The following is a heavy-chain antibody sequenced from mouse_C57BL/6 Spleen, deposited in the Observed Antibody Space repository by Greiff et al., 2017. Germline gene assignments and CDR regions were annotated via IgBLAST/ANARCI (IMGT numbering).Heavy chain of an antibody. CDR3: ARSGAYYGSSYIDY. V-gene: IGHV1-82*01. J-gene: IGHJ2*01. D-gene: IGHD1-1*01. CDR1: GYAFSSSW. Sequence: VKLQESGPELVKPGASVKISCKASGYAFSSSWMNWVKQRPGKGLEWIGRIYPGDGDTNYNGKFKGKATLTADKSSSTAYMQLSSLTSEDSAVYFCARSGAYYGSSYIDYWGQGTTLTVSS. CDR2: IYPGDGDT.